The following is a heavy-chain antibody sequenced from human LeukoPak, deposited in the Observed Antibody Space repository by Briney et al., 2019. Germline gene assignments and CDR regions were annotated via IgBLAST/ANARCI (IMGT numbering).Heavy chain of an antibody. CDR3: ATYYDSSGYKLDY. D-gene: IGHD3-22*01. V-gene: IGHV4-4*02. Sequence: SETLSLTCAVSGGSISSNNWWSWVRQPPGKGLEWIREIYHSGSTNYNPSLKSRVTISVDKSKNQFSLKLSSVTAADTAVYYCATYYDSSGYKLDYWGREPWSPSPQ. J-gene: IGHJ4*02. CDR2: IYHSGST. CDR1: GGSISSNNW.